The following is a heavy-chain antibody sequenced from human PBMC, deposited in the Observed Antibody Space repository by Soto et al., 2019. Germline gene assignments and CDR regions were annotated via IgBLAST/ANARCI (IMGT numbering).Heavy chain of an antibody. J-gene: IGHJ6*02. CDR1: GYTFTSYG. CDR3: ARGPYYDFWSGFVPSRSRDYGMDV. Sequence: QVQLVQSGAEVKKPGASVKVSCKASGYTFTSYGISWVRQAPGQGLEWMGWISAYNGNTNYAQKLQGRVTMTTDTSTSTAYMELRSLRSDDTAVYYCARGPYYDFWSGFVPSRSRDYGMDVWGQGTTVTVSS. V-gene: IGHV1-18*04. D-gene: IGHD3-3*01. CDR2: ISAYNGNT.